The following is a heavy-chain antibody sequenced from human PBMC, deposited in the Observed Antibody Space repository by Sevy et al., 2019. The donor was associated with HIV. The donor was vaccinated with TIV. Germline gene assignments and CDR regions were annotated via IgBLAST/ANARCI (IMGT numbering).Heavy chain of an antibody. D-gene: IGHD2-21*01. CDR3: AGEGSIRAFDI. CDR2: ISSSGSTI. V-gene: IGHV3-11*04. CDR1: GFTFSDYY. J-gene: IGHJ3*02. Sequence: GGSLRLSCAVSGFTFSDYYMTWIRQAPGKGLEWVSYISSSGSTIYYADSVKGLFTISRDNGKNSLYLQMNSLRAEDTAVYYCAGEGSIRAFDIWGQGTMVTVSS.